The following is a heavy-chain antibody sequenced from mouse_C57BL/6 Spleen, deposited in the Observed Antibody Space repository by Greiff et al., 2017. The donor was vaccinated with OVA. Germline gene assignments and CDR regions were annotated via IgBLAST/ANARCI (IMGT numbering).Heavy chain of an antibody. V-gene: IGHV1-80*01. CDR3: ARSNGYPTPMDY. D-gene: IGHD2-2*01. CDR1: GYAFTSYW. CDR2: IYPGDGDT. J-gene: IGHJ4*01. Sequence: QVQLKESGAELVKPGASVKISCKASGYAFTSYWMNWVKQRPGQGLEWIGQIYPGDGDTNYNGKFKGKATLTADKSSSTAYMQLSSLTSEDSAVYFCARSNGYPTPMDYWGQGTSVTVSS.